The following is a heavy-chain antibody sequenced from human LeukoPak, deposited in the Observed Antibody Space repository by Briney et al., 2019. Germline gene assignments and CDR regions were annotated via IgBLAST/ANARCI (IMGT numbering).Heavy chain of an antibody. CDR2: INYSGSGT. D-gene: IGHD3-22*01. CDR1: GFTFSSYA. Sequence: GGSLRLSCTACGFTFSSYARDWVRRAPGKGLEWGSTINYSGSGTYYADSVKGRFTISRDNSKNTLYLQMNSLRAEDTAVYYCAKDLKPSYYESGAQFDYWGQGTLVTVSS. J-gene: IGHJ4*02. V-gene: IGHV3-23*01. CDR3: AKDLKPSYYESGAQFDY.